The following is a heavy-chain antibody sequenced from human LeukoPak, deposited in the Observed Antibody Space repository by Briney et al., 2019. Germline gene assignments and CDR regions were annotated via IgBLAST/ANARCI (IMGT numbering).Heavy chain of an antibody. V-gene: IGHV4-34*01. CDR1: GGSFSGYY. J-gene: IGHJ5*02. D-gene: IGHD3-10*01. CDR2: INHSGST. CDR3: ARAKSTLIRGGWFDP. Sequence: SETLSLTCAVYGGSFSGYYWSWIRQPPGKGREWIGEINHSGSTNYNPSLKSRVTISVDTSKNQFSLKLSSVTAADTAVYYCARAKSTLIRGGWFDPWGQGTLVTVSS.